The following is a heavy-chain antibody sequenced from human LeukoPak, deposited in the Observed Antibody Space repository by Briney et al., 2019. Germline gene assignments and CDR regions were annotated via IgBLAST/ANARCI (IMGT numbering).Heavy chain of an antibody. V-gene: IGHV1-2*06. J-gene: IGHJ4*02. Sequence: ASVKVSCKASGYTFTGYHMHWVRQAPGQGLEWMGRINPNSGDTNYAQKFQGRVTMTRGTSISTAYMELSRLRSDDTAVYYCARDYCSSTSCLFDYWGQGTLVTVSS. D-gene: IGHD2-2*01. CDR1: GYTFTGYH. CDR2: INPNSGDT. CDR3: ARDYCSSTSCLFDY.